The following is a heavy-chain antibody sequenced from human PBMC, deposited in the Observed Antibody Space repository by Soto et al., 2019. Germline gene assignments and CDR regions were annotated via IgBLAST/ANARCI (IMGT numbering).Heavy chain of an antibody. D-gene: IGHD3-16*01. J-gene: IGHJ4*02. V-gene: IGHV1-69*01. CDR3: ARGGSPYVWIKEF. Sequence: QAPLVQSGREMKKPGASVKVSCKDSGGLFSSFAISLVRQAPGQGLGWLGGIIPVFGTTNYAAKFHGRVTITAEESTSTAYVGLSGMRSGDTAIYYCARGGSPYVWIKEFGGQGTLVTVS. CDR2: IIPVFGTT. CDR1: GGLFSSFA.